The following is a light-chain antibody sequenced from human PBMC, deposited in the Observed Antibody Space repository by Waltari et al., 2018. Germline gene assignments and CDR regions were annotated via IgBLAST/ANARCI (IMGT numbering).Light chain of an antibody. CDR3: QQGSTLPLT. V-gene: IGKV3-11*01. Sequence: VLTQSPATLSLSAGERATLSCRASQSVFNYLAWYQQKPGQAPRLLIYDTSKRATGIPARFSGSGSGTDFTLTISNLEAEDFALYYCQQGSTLPLTFGGGTKVEIK. CDR1: QSVFNY. CDR2: DTS. J-gene: IGKJ4*01.